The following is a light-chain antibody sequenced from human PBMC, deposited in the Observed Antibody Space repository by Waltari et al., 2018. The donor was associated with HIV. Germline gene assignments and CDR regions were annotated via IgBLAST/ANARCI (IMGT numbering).Light chain of an antibody. CDR2: DVI. CDR3: SSHAGSKVV. CDR1: SSDVGGYNY. J-gene: IGLJ2*01. Sequence: QPALTQPPSASGSPGQSVTLSCTGTSSDVGGYNYLPWPQQHPGKAPKLMIYDVIKRPSGVPDRFSGSKSGNTASLTVSGLQPEDEADYYCSSHAGSKVVFGGGTRLTVL. V-gene: IGLV2-8*01.